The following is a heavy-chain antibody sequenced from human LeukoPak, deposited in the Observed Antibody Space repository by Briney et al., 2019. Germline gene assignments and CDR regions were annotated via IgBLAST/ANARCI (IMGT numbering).Heavy chain of an antibody. J-gene: IGHJ4*02. V-gene: IGHV4-59*08. D-gene: IGHD6-13*01. CDR3: ARRDSSSWYGFYY. CDR2: IYYSGST. CDR1: GGSISSYY. Sequence: SETLSLTCTVSGGSISSYYWSWIRQPPGKGLEWIGYIYYSGSTNYNPSLKSRVTISVDTSKNQFSLKLSSVTAADTAVYYCARRDSSSWYGFYYWGQGTLVTVSS.